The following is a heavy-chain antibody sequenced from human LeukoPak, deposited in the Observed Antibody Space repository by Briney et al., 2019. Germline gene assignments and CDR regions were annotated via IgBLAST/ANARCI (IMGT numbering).Heavy chain of an antibody. CDR3: ASLYSSSSFGLDY. CDR2: ISSSSSYI. Sequence: PGGSLRLSCAASGFTFSDYYMSWIRQAPGKGLEWVSYISSSSSYIYYADSVKGRFTISRDNAKNSLYLQMNSLRAEDTAVYYCASLYSSSSFGLDYWGQGTLVTVSS. D-gene: IGHD6-6*01. CDR1: GFTFSDYY. J-gene: IGHJ4*02. V-gene: IGHV3-11*06.